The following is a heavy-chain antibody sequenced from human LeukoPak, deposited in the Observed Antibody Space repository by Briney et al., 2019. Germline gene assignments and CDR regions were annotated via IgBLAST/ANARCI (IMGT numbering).Heavy chain of an antibody. V-gene: IGHV4-39*01. J-gene: IGHJ4*01. CDR3: AKSGGYGLIDY. D-gene: IGHD6-25*01. CDR2: IYYSGST. CDR1: GGSISSSSYY. Sequence: SETLSLTCTVSGGSISSSSYYWGWIRQPPGKGLEWIGSIYYSGSTYYNPSLKSRVTISVDTSKNQFSLKMSSVTAADTAVYYCAKSGGYGLIDYWGQGTLVTVSS.